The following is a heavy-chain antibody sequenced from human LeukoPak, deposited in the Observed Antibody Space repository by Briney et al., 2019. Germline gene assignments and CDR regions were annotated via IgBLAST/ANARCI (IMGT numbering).Heavy chain of an antibody. Sequence: SETLSLTCNVSSGSITTSSHYWGWIRQSPGKKLEWIGSIVYSGTTFYNPSLKSRVIISIDTSKSQFSLRLSSVTAADTAVYYCAREGGLVDYWGQGTLVTVSS. CDR3: AREGGLVDY. D-gene: IGHD5-12*01. CDR2: IVYSGTT. V-gene: IGHV4-39*07. J-gene: IGHJ4*02. CDR1: SGSITTSSHY.